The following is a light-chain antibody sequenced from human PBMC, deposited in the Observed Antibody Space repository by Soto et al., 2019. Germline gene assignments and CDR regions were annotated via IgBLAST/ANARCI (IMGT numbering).Light chain of an antibody. CDR3: QQYGSSGT. Sequence: DIQMNLSPSSLSASVGSRVTVTCQASQDIATYLNWYRQIPGKAPNLLIYDASNLETGVPSRFSGGGSGTHFTFAISRLEPEDFAFYYCQQYGSSGTFGQGT. J-gene: IGKJ1*01. V-gene: IGKV1-33*01. CDR2: DAS. CDR1: QDIATY.